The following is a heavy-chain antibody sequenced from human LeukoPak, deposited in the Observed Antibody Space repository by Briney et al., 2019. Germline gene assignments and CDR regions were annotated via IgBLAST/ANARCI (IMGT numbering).Heavy chain of an antibody. CDR1: GGSISSSSYY. Sequence: SETLSLTCTVSGGSISSSSYYWGWIRQPPGKGLEWIGSIYYSGSTYYNPSLKSRVTISVDTSKNQFSLKLTSVTAADTAVYYCARDAGGTWFDPWGQGTLVTVSS. CDR2: IYYSGST. J-gene: IGHJ5*02. V-gene: IGHV4-39*07. CDR3: ARDAGGTWFDP.